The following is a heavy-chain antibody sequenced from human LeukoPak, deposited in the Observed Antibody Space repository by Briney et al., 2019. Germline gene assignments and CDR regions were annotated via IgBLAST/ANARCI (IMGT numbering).Heavy chain of an antibody. D-gene: IGHD2-8*01. V-gene: IGHV3-23*01. CDR3: AKGVSGAKVFDY. J-gene: IGHJ4*02. CDR2: ISGSGSGT. Sequence: GGSLRLSCAASGFPFSSYAMGWVRQAPGKWLEWVSSISGSGSGTYYADSVKGRFTISRDNSKNMLYLQMNSLRADDTAVYYCAKGVSGAKVFDYWGQGTLVAVSS. CDR1: GFPFSSYA.